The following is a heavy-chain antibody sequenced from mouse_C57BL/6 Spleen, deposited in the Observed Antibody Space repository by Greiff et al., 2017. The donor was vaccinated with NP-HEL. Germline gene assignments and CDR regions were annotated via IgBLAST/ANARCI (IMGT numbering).Heavy chain of an antibody. CDR2: IYPGDGDT. D-gene: IGHD2-4*01. V-gene: IGHV1-82*01. Sequence: VQLQQSGPELVKPGASVKISCKASGYAFSSSWMNWVKQRPGKGLEWIGRIYPGDGDTNYNGKFKGKATLTADKSSSTAYMQLSSLTSEDSAVYFCARYDYDSYYFDYWGQGTTLTVSS. J-gene: IGHJ2*01. CDR3: ARYDYDSYYFDY. CDR1: GYAFSSSW.